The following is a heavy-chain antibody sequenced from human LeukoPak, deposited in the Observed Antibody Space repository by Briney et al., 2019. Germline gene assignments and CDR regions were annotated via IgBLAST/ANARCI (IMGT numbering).Heavy chain of an antibody. CDR1: GFTFSSYS. J-gene: IGHJ4*02. Sequence: GGSLRLSCAASGFTFSSYSMNWVRQAPGKGLEWVANIKQDGSEKYYVDSVKGRFTISRDNAKNSLYLQMNSLRAEDTAVYYCARDHIQLRYFDWLLFSNYFDYWGQGTLVTVSS. CDR3: ARDHIQLRYFDWLLFSNYFDY. CDR2: IKQDGSEK. D-gene: IGHD3-9*01. V-gene: IGHV3-7*01.